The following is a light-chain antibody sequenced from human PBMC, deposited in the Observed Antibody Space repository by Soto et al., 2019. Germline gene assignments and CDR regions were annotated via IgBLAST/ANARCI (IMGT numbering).Light chain of an antibody. CDR3: AAWDDSLKGV. CDR2: SNN. J-gene: IGLJ1*01. CDR1: SSNIGSNT. V-gene: IGLV1-44*01. Sequence: SVRTPPRSASGNPGQRVTISCSVSSSNIGSNTVNWYQQLPGTAPKLLIYSNNQRPSGVPDRFSGSKSGTSASLAISGLQSEDEADYYCAAWDDSLKGVFGTGTKVTVL.